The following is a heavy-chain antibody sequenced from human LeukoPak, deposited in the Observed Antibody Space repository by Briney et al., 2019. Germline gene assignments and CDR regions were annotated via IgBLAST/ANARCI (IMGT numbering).Heavy chain of an antibody. CDR1: GFTFSTYW. CDR3: ARGTYISGWYPDYFDS. Sequence: GGSQRLSCAASGFTFSTYWMSWVRQAPGKGLEWVANIKQDGSDKYYVDSVKGRFTISRDNAKNSLYLQMNSLRVEDRSVYYCARGTYISGWYPDYFDSWGQGTLVTVSS. J-gene: IGHJ4*02. CDR2: IKQDGSDK. D-gene: IGHD6-19*01. V-gene: IGHV3-7*01.